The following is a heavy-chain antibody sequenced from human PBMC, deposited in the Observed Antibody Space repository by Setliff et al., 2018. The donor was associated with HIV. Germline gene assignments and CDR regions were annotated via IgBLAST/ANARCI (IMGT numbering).Heavy chain of an antibody. CDR3: ASEGYMDV. CDR1: GGTFSTYA. J-gene: IGHJ6*03. Sequence: SVKVSCKGSGGTFSTYALSWVRQAPGQVLEWMGGIIPIFGTPTYSQKFQGRITISRDTSASTAYMELSSLRSEDTAVYYCASEGYMDVWGKGTTVTVSS. CDR2: IIPIFGTP. V-gene: IGHV1-69*05.